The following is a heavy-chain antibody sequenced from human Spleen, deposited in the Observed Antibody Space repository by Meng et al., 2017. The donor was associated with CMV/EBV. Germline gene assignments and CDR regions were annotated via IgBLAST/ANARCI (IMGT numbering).Heavy chain of an antibody. D-gene: IGHD7-27*01. Sequence: GESLKISCSASGFTFDDYGMSWVRQAPGKGLEWVSGINWNAGSTRYPDSVKGRFTISRDNSKNSLYLQMNSLTAEDTAVYYCARDALGMEEVYDAFDFWGQGTTVTVSS. J-gene: IGHJ3*01. CDR3: ARDALGMEEVYDAFDF. V-gene: IGHV3-20*04. CDR2: INWNAGST. CDR1: GFTFDDYG.